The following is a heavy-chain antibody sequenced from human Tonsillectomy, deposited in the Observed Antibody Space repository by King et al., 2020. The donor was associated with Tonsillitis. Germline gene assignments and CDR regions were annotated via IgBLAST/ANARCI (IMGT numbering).Heavy chain of an antibody. V-gene: IGHV3-48*02. CDR3: ARDLGIILWSSSHIDY. CDR2: ISSSSSTI. J-gene: IGHJ4*02. Sequence: QLVQSGGGLVQPGGSLRLSCAASGFTFSSYSMNWVRQAPGKGLEWVSYISSSSSTIYYADSVKGRFTISRDNAKNSLYLQMNSLRDEDTAVYYCARDLGIILWSSSHIDYWGQGTLVTVSS. D-gene: IGHD2-21*01. CDR1: GFTFSSYS.